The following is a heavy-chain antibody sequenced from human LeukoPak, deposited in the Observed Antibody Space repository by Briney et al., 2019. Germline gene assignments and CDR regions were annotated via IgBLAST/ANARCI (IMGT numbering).Heavy chain of an antibody. D-gene: IGHD6-19*01. Sequence: SVKVSCKASGGTFSSYTISLVRQAPGQGLEWMGRIIPILGIANYAQKFQGRVTITADKSTSTAYMELSSLRSEDTAVYYCARDSSGWQQGGYWGQGTLVTVSS. CDR1: GGTFSSYT. J-gene: IGHJ4*02. V-gene: IGHV1-69*04. CDR2: IIPILGIA. CDR3: ARDSSGWQQGGY.